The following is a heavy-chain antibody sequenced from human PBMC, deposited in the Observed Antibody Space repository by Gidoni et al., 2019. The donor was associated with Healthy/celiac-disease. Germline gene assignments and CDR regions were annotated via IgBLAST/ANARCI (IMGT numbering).Heavy chain of an antibody. Sequence: EVQPVYAGGGLVKPWGSLRLSCAASVFTFSSYSMNWVRQAPGKRLEWVSSISSSSSYIYYADSVKGRFTISRDNGKNSLYLQMNSLRAEDTAVYYCARGALVGVVIRYTDYWGQGTLVTVSS. CDR3: ARGALVGVVIRYTDY. CDR2: ISSSSSYI. CDR1: VFTFSSYS. D-gene: IGHD3-3*01. J-gene: IGHJ4*02. V-gene: IGHV3-21*01.